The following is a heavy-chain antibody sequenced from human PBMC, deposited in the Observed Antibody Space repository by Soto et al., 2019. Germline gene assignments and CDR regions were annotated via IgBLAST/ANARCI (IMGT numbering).Heavy chain of an antibody. CDR2: ISYDGSNK. J-gene: IGHJ4*02. V-gene: IGHV3-30-3*01. CDR1: GFTFSSYA. D-gene: IGHD3-22*01. Sequence: QVQLVESGGGVVQPGRSLRLSCAASGFTFSSYAMHWVRQAPGKGLEWVAVISYDGSNKYYADSVKGRFTISRDNSKNTLYLQMNSLRAEDTAVYYCARGLDYYDSSGCDYWGQGTLVTVSS. CDR3: ARGLDYYDSSGCDY.